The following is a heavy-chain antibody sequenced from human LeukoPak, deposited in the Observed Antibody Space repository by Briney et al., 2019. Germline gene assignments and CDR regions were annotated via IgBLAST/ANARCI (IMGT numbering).Heavy chain of an antibody. CDR2: ISSNGDST. V-gene: IGHV3-64*01. Sequence: GGSLRLSCAASGFSFSNYVMYWVRQAPGKGLEYVSAISSNGDSTYYANSVKGRFTISRDNSKNTLYLQMDSLRAEDMALYYCAREGPAGGIFDYWGQGTLVTVSS. CDR1: GFSFSNYV. CDR3: AREGPAGGIFDY. J-gene: IGHJ4*02. D-gene: IGHD6-13*01.